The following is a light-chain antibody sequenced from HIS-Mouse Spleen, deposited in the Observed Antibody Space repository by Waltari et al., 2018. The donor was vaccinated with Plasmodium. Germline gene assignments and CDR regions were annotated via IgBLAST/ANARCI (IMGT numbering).Light chain of an antibody. J-gene: IGLJ3*02. CDR2: GKN. CDR1: SLRSYY. CDR3: NSRDSSCNHWV. V-gene: IGLV3-19*01. Sequence: SSELTQDPAVSVALGQTVRITCQGDSLRSYYASWYQQKPAQAPVLVIYGKNNRPSGSTDRFAGSRSGNTGSLMITGAQAEDEADYYCNSRDSSCNHWVFGGGTKLTVL.